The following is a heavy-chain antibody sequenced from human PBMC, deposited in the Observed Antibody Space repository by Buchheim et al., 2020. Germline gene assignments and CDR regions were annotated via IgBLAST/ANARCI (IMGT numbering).Heavy chain of an antibody. J-gene: IGHJ4*02. CDR2: MNPNSGNT. V-gene: IGHV1-8*01. CDR1: GYTFTSYD. D-gene: IGHD3-22*01. CDR3: ARGLPTYYYDSSGRNEV. Sequence: QVQLVQSGAEVKKPGASVKVSCKASGYTFTSYDINWVRQATGQGLEWMGWMNPNSGNTGYAQKFQGRVTMTRITSLSTASMELSSLRSEDTAVYYCARGLPTYYYDSSGRNEVWGQGTL.